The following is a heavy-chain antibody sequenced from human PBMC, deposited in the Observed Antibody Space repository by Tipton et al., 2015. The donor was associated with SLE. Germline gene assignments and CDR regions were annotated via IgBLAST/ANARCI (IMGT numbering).Heavy chain of an antibody. CDR3: ARERLYSSSWFSD. CDR1: GDSINNKY. Sequence: TLSLTCTVSGDSINNKYWSWIRQPPGKGLEWIGYIYDSGSTNYNPSLKSRVTISVDTSKNQFSLKLSSVTAADTAVYYCARERLYSSSWFSDWGQGTLVTVSS. V-gene: IGHV4-59*12. D-gene: IGHD6-13*01. J-gene: IGHJ4*02. CDR2: IYDSGST.